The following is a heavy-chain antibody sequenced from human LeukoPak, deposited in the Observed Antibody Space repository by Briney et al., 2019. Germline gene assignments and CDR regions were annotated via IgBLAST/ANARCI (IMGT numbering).Heavy chain of an antibody. CDR1: GFTFSSYG. D-gene: IGHD6-13*01. Sequence: GGSLRLSCAASGFTFSSYGTHWVRQAPGKGLEWVAFIRYDGSNKYYADSVKGRLTISRDNSKNTLYLQMNSLRAEDTAVYYCAKGPGYSSSWYLAEEEDFDYWGQGTLVTVSS. J-gene: IGHJ4*02. CDR2: IRYDGSNK. CDR3: AKGPGYSSSWYLAEEEDFDY. V-gene: IGHV3-30*02.